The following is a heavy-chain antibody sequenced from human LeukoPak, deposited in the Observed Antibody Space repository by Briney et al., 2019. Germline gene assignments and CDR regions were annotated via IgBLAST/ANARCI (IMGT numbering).Heavy chain of an antibody. CDR2: IYHSGST. V-gene: IGHV4-30-2*01. Sequence: SQTLSLTCTVSGGSISSGGYYWSWIRQPPGKGLEWIGYIYHSGSTYYNPSLKSRVTISVDRSKNQFSLKLSSVTAADTAVYYCARHMVEPFDYWGQGTLVTVSS. CDR3: ARHMVEPFDY. J-gene: IGHJ4*02. CDR1: GGSISSGGYY. D-gene: IGHD2-21*01.